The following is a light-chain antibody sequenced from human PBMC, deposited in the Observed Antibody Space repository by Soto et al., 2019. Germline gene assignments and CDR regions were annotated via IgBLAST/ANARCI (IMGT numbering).Light chain of an antibody. CDR3: QQLNHFPLT. J-gene: IGKJ4*01. Sequence: DIQFTKSPSFLSAFVGDRVTITCRASQAISTYLAWYQQRPGKAPKLLISAASILQSGVPSRFSGSGSGTEVTLTISSLQPEDFATYYCQQLNHFPLTFGGGTKVDIK. CDR1: QAISTY. CDR2: AAS. V-gene: IGKV1-9*01.